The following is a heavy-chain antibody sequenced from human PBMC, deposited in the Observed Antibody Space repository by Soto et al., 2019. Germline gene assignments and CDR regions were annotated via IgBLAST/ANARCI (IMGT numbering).Heavy chain of an antibody. D-gene: IGHD7-27*01. CDR2: INPSGGST. J-gene: IGHJ4*02. V-gene: IGHV1-46*01. CDR3: AKDVPPFAGAANYFDY. Sequence: ASVKVSCKASGYTFTSYYTHWVRQAPGQGLEWMGIINPSGGSTIYAQKFQGRVTMTRDTSTATVYMELSSLRSEDTAVYYCAKDVPPFAGAANYFDYWGQGTPVTVSS. CDR1: GYTFTSYY.